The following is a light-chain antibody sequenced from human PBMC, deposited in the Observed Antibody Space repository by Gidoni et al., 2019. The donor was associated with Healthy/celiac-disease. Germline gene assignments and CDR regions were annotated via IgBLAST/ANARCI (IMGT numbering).Light chain of an antibody. Sequence: DILITQSPDSLAVSLGERATINGKSSQSVLYSSNNKNYLAWYQQQPGQPPKLLIGWASTRESGVPDRCSGSGSGTDITLTISSLQAEDAAVYYWQQYYSTSYTFGQGTKLEIK. CDR1: QSVLYSSNNKNY. CDR2: WAS. CDR3: QQYYSTSYT. J-gene: IGKJ2*01. V-gene: IGKV4-1*01.